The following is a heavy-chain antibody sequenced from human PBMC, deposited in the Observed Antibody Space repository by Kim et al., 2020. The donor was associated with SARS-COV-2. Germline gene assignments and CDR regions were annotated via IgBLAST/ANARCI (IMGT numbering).Heavy chain of an antibody. Sequence: GGSLRLSCVASGFTFSTYAMTWVRQAPGKGLEWVSVVGGSGASTYYADPVKGRFTISRDNSKNTLYVEMNSLRAEDTAVYHCARAYCTGATCSGIDNWGQGTLVAVSS. CDR1: GFTFSTYA. V-gene: IGHV3-23*01. D-gene: IGHD2-15*01. CDR2: VGGSGAST. J-gene: IGHJ4*02. CDR3: ARAYCTGATCSGIDN.